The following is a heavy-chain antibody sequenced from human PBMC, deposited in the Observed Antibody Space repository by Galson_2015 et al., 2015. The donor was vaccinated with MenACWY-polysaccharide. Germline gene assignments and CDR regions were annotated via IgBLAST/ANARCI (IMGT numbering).Heavy chain of an antibody. CDR2: IAYRGCT. V-gene: IGHV4-59*01. D-gene: IGHD1-26*01. CDR3: VRACEGLGAGAHFDP. Sequence: LTLLFTVSGGSFTSYLWGWGRRPPGKGREWIGSIAYRGCTYYNPSIKSRVTISRDTSKNQFSLNLSSVTAADTAVYSGVRACEGLGAGAHFDPWGQGTLVTVSS. CDR1: GGSFTSYL. J-gene: IGHJ5*02.